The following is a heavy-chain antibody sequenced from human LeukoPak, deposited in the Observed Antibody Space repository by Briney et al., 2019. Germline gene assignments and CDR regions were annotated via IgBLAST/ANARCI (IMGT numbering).Heavy chain of an antibody. Sequence: ASVKVSCKASGYTFTNYGISWVRQAPGQGLEWMGWISAYNGNTNYAQKLQGRVTMTTDTSTSTAYMELRSLRSDDTAVYYCARYYDFWSGYSNFDYWGQGTLVTVSS. J-gene: IGHJ4*02. V-gene: IGHV1-18*01. CDR1: GYTFTNYG. CDR2: ISAYNGNT. CDR3: ARYYDFWSGYSNFDY. D-gene: IGHD3-3*01.